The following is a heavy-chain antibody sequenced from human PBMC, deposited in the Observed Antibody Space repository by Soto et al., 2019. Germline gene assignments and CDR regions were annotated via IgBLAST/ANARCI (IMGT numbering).Heavy chain of an antibody. CDR3: ASAAYYYGSGSYWGDAFDI. CDR2: ISGSGGST. CDR1: GFTFSSYA. Sequence: GGSLRLSCAASGFTFSSYAMSGVRQAPGKGLEWVSAISGSGGSTYYADSVKGRFTISRDNSKNTLYLQMNSLRAEDTAVYYCASAAYYYGSGSYWGDAFDIWGQGTMVTVSS. J-gene: IGHJ3*02. V-gene: IGHV3-23*01. D-gene: IGHD3-10*01.